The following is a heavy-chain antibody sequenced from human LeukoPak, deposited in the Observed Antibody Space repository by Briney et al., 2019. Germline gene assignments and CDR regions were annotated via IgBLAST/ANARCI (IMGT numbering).Heavy chain of an antibody. Sequence: PGGSLRLSCAASGFAFSSHWMSWVRQAPGEGLEWLANIKEDGSRTYYVGSVKGRFTISRDNAENSLYLQMNSLRAEDTAIYYCGRDGVTSSVDYWGQGTLVTVSS. J-gene: IGHJ4*02. CDR3: GRDGVTSSVDY. CDR2: IKEDGSRT. D-gene: IGHD2-21*02. CDR1: GFAFSSHW. V-gene: IGHV3-7*01.